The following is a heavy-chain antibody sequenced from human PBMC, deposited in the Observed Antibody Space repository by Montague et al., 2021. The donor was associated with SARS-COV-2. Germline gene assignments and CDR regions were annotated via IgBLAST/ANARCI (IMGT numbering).Heavy chain of an antibody. CDR3: ASMVRAQVYYFDY. Sequence: CAISGDSVSGDNVSWNWIRQSPSRGLEWLGRTYYRSRWFDHYEVSMKGRISIKADTSKNQFSLQLDSVTPEDTAVYCCASMVRAQVYYFDYWGQGTLVTVSS. J-gene: IGHJ4*02. V-gene: IGHV6-1*01. CDR2: TYYRSRWFD. D-gene: IGHD3-10*01. CDR1: GDSVSGDNVS.